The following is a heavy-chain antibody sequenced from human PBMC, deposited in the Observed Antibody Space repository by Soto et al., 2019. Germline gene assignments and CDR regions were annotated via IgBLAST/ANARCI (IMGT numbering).Heavy chain of an antibody. CDR3: ARDPISRDGYNFDS. CDR1: GFSLSNYN. CDR2: ITTTSSL. J-gene: IGHJ4*02. Sequence: GGSLRLSCAASGFSLSNYNMHWIRQAPGMGLEWISFITTTSSLSYADSVKGRFTISRDNAKNSLYLQMNSLRDEDTAVYFCARDPISRDGYNFDSWGAGSMVTV. D-gene: IGHD5-12*01. V-gene: IGHV3-48*02.